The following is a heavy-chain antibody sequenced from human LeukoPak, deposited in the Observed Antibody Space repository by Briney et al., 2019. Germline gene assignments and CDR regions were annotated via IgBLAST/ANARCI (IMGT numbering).Heavy chain of an antibody. Sequence: GGSLRLSCAASGFTFSSYAMSWVRQAPGKGLEWVSAISGSGGSTYYADSVKGRFTISRDNSKNTLYLQMNSLRAEDTAVYYCAKDREGTMIVVAQTSFDYWGQGTLVTVSS. V-gene: IGHV3-23*01. CDR2: ISGSGGST. J-gene: IGHJ4*02. CDR1: GFTFSSYA. D-gene: IGHD3-22*01. CDR3: AKDREGTMIVVAQTSFDY.